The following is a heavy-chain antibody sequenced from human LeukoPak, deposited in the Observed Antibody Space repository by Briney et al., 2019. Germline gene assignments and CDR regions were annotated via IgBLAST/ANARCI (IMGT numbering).Heavy chain of an antibody. Sequence: SETLSLTCTVSGYSISSGYYWGWIRQPPGKGLEWIGTIYHSGSTYYNPSLKSRVTISVDTSKNQFSLKLSSVTAADTAVYYCARDLGIAARPDYWGQGTLVTVSS. V-gene: IGHV4-38-2*02. CDR2: IYHSGST. CDR1: GYSISSGYY. J-gene: IGHJ4*02. D-gene: IGHD6-6*01. CDR3: ARDLGIAARPDY.